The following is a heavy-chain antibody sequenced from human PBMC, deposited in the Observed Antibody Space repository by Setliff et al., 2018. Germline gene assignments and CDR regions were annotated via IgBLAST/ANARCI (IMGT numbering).Heavy chain of an antibody. D-gene: IGHD5-18*01. V-gene: IGHV4-31*03. J-gene: IGHJ3*02. CDR3: ARVPRFTDTRNAFDI. CDR2: IYYSGST. Sequence: PSETLSLTCTVSGGSISSGGYYWSWIRQHPGKGLEWIGYIYYSGSTYYNPPLKSRVTISVDTSKNQFSLKLSSVTAADTAVYYCARVPRFTDTRNAFDIRGQGTMVTVSS. CDR1: GGSISSGGYY.